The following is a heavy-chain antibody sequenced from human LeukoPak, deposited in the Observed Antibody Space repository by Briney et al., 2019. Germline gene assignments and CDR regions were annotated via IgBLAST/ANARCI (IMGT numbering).Heavy chain of an antibody. V-gene: IGHV3-7*01. CDR1: GFTFRTDW. J-gene: IGHJ4*02. CDR3: AREWN. Sequence: GGSLRLSSVASGFTFRTDWMSWVRQAPGKGPEWVASIKHDGSEKYYVGSVKGRFTISTDNAKNSLYLQMNSLRAEDTAVYYCAREWNWGQGSLVTVSS. CDR2: IKHDGSEK.